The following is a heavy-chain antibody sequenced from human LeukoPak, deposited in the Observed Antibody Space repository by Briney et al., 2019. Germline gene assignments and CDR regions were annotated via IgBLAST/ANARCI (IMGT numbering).Heavy chain of an antibody. CDR2: ISSDNSV. J-gene: IGHJ6*04. D-gene: IGHD3-10*02. CDR1: GFTLSSSE. V-gene: IGHV3-48*03. Sequence: GGSLRLSCAASGFTLSSSEMDWVRQAPGKGLEWVSYISSDNSVLYADSVKGRFTISSDMATNSVYLQMNSLRAEDTAVYYCAELGITMIGGVWGKGTTVTISS. CDR3: AELGITMIGGV.